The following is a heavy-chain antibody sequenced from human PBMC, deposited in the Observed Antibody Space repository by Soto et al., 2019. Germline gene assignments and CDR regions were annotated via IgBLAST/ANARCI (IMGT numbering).Heavy chain of an antibody. Sequence: SCPTLVNPTQTLTLTCTFSGFSLSTSGVGVGWIRQPPGKALEWLALIYWNDDNRYSPSLKSRLTITKDTSQNQVVITINNMDPVDTATYYCAHSQGRAYYYDSSGYDYYDGMEVWGQGNT. CDR2: IYWNDDN. CDR1: GFSLSTSGVG. CDR3: AHSQGRAYYYDSSGYDYYDGMEV. J-gene: IGHJ6*01. D-gene: IGHD3-22*01. V-gene: IGHV2-5*01.